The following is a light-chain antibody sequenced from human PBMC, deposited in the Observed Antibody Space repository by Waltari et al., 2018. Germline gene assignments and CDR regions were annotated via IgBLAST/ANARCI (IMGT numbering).Light chain of an antibody. V-gene: IGKV1-33*01. J-gene: IGKJ3*01. CDR3: QQYDNLPRV. Sequence: DIQMTQSPSSLSASVGDRVTITCQASQDISNYLNWYQQKPGKAPKLLIYDASNLETGVPSRFSGSGSGTDFNFTISSLQPEDIATYYCQQYDNLPRVFGPGTKVDIK. CDR1: QDISNY. CDR2: DAS.